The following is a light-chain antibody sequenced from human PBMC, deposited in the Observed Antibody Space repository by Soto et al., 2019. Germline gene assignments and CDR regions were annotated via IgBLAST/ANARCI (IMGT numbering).Light chain of an antibody. Sequence: EIVMTQSAASLSVSPGERATLSCRASQSVSSNLAWYQQKPGQAPRLLIYGASTRATGIPARFSGSGSGTEFTLTIRSLQSDEFAVYYCQQYNNWPQTFGQGTKLEIK. CDR1: QSVSSN. V-gene: IGKV3-15*01. CDR3: QQYNNWPQT. CDR2: GAS. J-gene: IGKJ2*01.